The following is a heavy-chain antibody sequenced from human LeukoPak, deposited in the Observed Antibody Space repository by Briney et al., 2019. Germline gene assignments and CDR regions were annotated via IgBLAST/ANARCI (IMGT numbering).Heavy chain of an antibody. CDR1: GFTFSRYG. V-gene: IGHV3-30*04. D-gene: IGHD6-13*01. Sequence: GGTLRLSCAASGFTFSRYGMHWVRQAPGKGLEWVRAISYDGSNKYHADSVKGRFTISRDNSKNTLYVQMNSLRAEDTAVYYCAKEGYSRGYYSYYYMDVWGKGTTVTVSS. CDR2: ISYDGSNK. CDR3: AKEGYSRGYYSYYYMDV. J-gene: IGHJ6*03.